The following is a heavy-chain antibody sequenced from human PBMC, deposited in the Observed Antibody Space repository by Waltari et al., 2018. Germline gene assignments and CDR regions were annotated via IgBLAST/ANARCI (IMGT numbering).Heavy chain of an antibody. CDR2: IHWADNS. CDR1: GFSLSTKGMG. D-gene: IGHD6-13*01. CDR3: ARREATGLFDY. V-gene: IGHV2-5*02. Sequence: QITLKESGPTLVKPTQTLTLTCTFSGFSLSTKGMGVGWIRQPPGKALEWLALIHWADNSHYSPSLRSRLTITRATSKNQVVLSMTNMDPVDTATYYCARREATGLFDYWGQGTLVTVSS. J-gene: IGHJ4*02.